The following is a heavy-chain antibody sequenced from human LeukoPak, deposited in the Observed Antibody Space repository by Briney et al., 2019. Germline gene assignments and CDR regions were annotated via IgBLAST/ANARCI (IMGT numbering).Heavy chain of an antibody. V-gene: IGHV4-59*01. D-gene: IGHD4-17*01. J-gene: IGHJ4*02. Sequence: SETLSLTCTVSGGSISSYYWSWLRQPPGKGLEWIGYIYYSGSTNYNPSLKSRVTISVDTSKNQFSLKLSSVTAADTAVYYCARENDYGDPGFDYWGQGTLVTVSS. CDR1: GGSISSYY. CDR2: IYYSGST. CDR3: ARENDYGDPGFDY.